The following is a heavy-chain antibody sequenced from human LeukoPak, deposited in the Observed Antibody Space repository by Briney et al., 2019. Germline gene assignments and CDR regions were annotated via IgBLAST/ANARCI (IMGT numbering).Heavy chain of an antibody. J-gene: IGHJ4*02. CDR1: GFTFSSYG. V-gene: IGHV3-30*19. CDR2: IWYDGSNK. CDR3: ARVLGVGFGATNLAY. D-gene: IGHD1-26*01. Sequence: GGSLRLSCAASGFTFSSYGMHWVRQAPGKGLEWVAVIWYDGSNKYYADSVKGRFTVSRDNSQNTLFLQMNSLRAEDTAVYYCARVLGVGFGATNLAYWGQGTLVTVSP.